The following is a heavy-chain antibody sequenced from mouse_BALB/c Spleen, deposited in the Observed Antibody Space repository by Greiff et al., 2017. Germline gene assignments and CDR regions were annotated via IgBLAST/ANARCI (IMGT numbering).Heavy chain of an antibody. CDR3: ARGDYGSSYLRYAMDY. J-gene: IGHJ4*01. D-gene: IGHD1-1*01. V-gene: IGHV5-6-5*01. Sequence: DVHLVESGGGLVKPGGSLKLSCAASGFTFSSYAMSWVRQTPEKRLEWVASISSGGSTYYPDSVKGRFTISRDNARNILYLQMSSLRSEDTAMYYCARGDYGSSYLRYAMDYWGQGTSVTVSS. CDR1: GFTFSSYA. CDR2: ISSGGST.